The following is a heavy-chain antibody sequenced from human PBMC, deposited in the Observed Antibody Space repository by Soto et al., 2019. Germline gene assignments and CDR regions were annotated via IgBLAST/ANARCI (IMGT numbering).Heavy chain of an antibody. V-gene: IGHV4-39*01. CDR3: ARYFRFGELLTYFDY. CDR1: GGSISSSSYY. D-gene: IGHD3-10*01. CDR2: IYYSGST. Sequence: SETLSLTCTVSGGSISSSSYYWGWIRQPPGKGLEWIGSIYYSGSTYYNPSLKSRVTISVDTSKNQFSLKLSSVTAADTAVYYCARYFRFGELLTYFDYWGQGTLVTVSS. J-gene: IGHJ4*02.